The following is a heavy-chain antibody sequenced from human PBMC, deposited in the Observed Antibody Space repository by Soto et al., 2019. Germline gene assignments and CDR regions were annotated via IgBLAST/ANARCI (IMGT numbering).Heavy chain of an antibody. CDR2: ISGSGGST. Sequence: GGSLRLSCAASGFTFSSYAMSWVRQAPGKGLEWVSGISGSGGSTYYADSVKGRFTISRDNSKNTLYLQMNSLRAEDTAVYYCAIPWGFGELPYDYWGQGTLVTVSS. J-gene: IGHJ4*02. CDR1: GFTFSSYA. CDR3: AIPWGFGELPYDY. D-gene: IGHD3-10*01. V-gene: IGHV3-23*01.